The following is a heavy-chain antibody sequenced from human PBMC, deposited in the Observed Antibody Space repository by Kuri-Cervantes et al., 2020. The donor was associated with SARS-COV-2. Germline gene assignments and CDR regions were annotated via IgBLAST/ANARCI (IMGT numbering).Heavy chain of an antibody. CDR2: ISYDGSNI. Sequence: GGSLRLSCAAAGFAFSGYAMHWVRQAPGKGLEYVAVISYDGSNIYYADSVKGRFTISRDNSENTVYLQMNSLRAEDTAVYYCVKAPEGPDDYWGQGTLVTVSS. CDR3: VKAPEGPDDY. CDR1: GFAFSGYA. J-gene: IGHJ4*02. V-gene: IGHV3-30-3*01.